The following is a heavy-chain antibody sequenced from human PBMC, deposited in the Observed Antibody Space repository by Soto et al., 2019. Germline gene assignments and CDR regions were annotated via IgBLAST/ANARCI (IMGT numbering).Heavy chain of an antibody. CDR3: ARDHYYDSSGYFDY. J-gene: IGHJ4*02. CDR1: GFTFSSYG. D-gene: IGHD3-22*01. CDR2: IWYDGSNK. Sequence: PGGSLRLSCAASGFTFSSYGMHWVRQAPGKGLEWVAVIWYDGSNKYYAESVKGRFTISRDNSKNTLYLQMNSLRAEDTAVYYCARDHYYDSSGYFDYWGQGTLVTVSS. V-gene: IGHV3-33*01.